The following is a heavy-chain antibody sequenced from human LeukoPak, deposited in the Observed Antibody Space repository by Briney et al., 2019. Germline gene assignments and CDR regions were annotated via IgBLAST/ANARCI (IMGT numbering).Heavy chain of an antibody. CDR3: ARMVRGVSFDY. Sequence: PGGSLRLSCAASGFTFSSYSMNWVRQAPGKGLVWVSSISSSSSYIYYADSVRGRFTISRDNAKNSLYLQMNSLRAEDTAVYYCARMVRGVSFDYWGQGTLVTVSS. D-gene: IGHD3-10*01. CDR1: GFTFSSYS. V-gene: IGHV3-21*01. CDR2: ISSSSSYI. J-gene: IGHJ4*02.